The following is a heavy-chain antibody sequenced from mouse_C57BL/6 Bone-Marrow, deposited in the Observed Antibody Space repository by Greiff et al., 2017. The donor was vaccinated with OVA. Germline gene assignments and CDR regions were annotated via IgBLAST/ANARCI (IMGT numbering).Heavy chain of an antibody. V-gene: IGHV1-85*01. Sequence: VKLVESGPELVKPGASVKLSCKASGYTFTSYDINWVKQRPGQGLEWIGWIYPRDGSTKYNEKFKGKATLTVDTSSSTAYMELHSLTSEDSAVYFCARYYYGSSYYAMDYWGQGTSVTVSS. CDR2: IYPRDGST. J-gene: IGHJ4*01. CDR1: GYTFTSYD. CDR3: ARYYYGSSYYAMDY. D-gene: IGHD1-1*01.